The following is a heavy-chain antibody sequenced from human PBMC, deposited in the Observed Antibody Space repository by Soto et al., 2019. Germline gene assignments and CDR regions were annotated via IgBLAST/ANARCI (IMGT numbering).Heavy chain of an antibody. CDR1: GFTFSSYS. V-gene: IGHV3-33*08. CDR2: IWYDGSNK. CDR3: ARDFRDYYDSSGYSWFDP. D-gene: IGHD3-22*01. J-gene: IGHJ5*02. Sequence: GGSLILSCAASGFTFSSYSMNWVRQAPGKGLEWVAVIWYDGSNKYNADSEKGRFTISRDNSKNTLYLQMNSLRADDTAVYYCARDFRDYYDSSGYSWFDPWGQGTLVTVSS.